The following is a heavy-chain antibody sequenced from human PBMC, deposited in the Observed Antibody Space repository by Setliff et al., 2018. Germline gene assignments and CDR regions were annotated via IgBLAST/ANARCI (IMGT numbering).Heavy chain of an antibody. J-gene: IGHJ6*03. D-gene: IGHD6-19*01. CDR2: IYIGGSA. CDR3: AREQWLDPPGYYCMDV. CDR1: GGSISSYY. V-gene: IGHV4-4*07. Sequence: TLSLTCTVSGGSISSYYWSWIRQPAGKGLEWIGHIYIGGSANYNPSLKSRVTMSIDTSKNQFSLKLNSVTAADMAVYYCAREQWLDPPGYYCMDVWAKGTTVTVS.